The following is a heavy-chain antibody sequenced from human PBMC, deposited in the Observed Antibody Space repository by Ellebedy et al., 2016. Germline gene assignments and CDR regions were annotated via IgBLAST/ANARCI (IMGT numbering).Heavy chain of an antibody. Sequence: SETLSLTCTVSGGSITNDYWTWIRQPPGMGLEWIGSIYYSGSAKYNPSLKSRATISVDTPKNQFSLKVTSVTAADTAVYYCARRMGSVGYYSSGYYHFDYWGQGALVTVSS. J-gene: IGHJ4*02. CDR2: IYYSGSA. CDR1: GGSITNDY. D-gene: IGHD3-22*01. CDR3: ARRMGSVGYYSSGYYHFDY. V-gene: IGHV4-59*01.